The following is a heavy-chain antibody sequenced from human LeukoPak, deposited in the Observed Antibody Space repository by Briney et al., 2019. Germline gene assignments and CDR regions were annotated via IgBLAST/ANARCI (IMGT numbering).Heavy chain of an antibody. D-gene: IGHD4-17*01. CDR3: ARGSARHSGDYGRTDYYGMDV. V-gene: IGHV4-34*01. Sequence: SETLSLTCAVYGGSFSGYYWSWIRQPPGKGLEWIGEINHSGSTNYNPSLKSRVTISVDTSKNQFSLKLSSVTAADTAVYYCARGSARHSGDYGRTDYYGMDVWGQGTTVTVSS. CDR1: GGSFSGYY. J-gene: IGHJ6*02. CDR2: INHSGST.